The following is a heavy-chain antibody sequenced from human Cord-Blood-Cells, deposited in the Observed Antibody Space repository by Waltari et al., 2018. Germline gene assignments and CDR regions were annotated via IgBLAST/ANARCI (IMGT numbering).Heavy chain of an antibody. J-gene: IGHJ4*02. CDR2: INHSGST. CDR1: GGSFSGYS. Sequence: QVQLQQWGAGLLKPSETLSLTRAVYGGSFSGYSCSWSRQPPGKGLEWIGEINHSGSTNYNPSLKSRVTISVDTSKNQFSLKLSSVTAADTAVYYCARVPNPHPHYGGDYWGQGTLVTVSS. CDR3: ARVPNPHPHYGGDY. D-gene: IGHD4-17*01. V-gene: IGHV4-34*01.